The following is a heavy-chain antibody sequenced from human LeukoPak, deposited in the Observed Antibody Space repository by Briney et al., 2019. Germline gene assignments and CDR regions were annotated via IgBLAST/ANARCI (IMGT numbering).Heavy chain of an antibody. J-gene: IGHJ5*02. Sequence: ASVKVSCKASGYTFTSYGISWVRQAPGQGLEWMGWISAYNGNTNYAQKLQGRVTMTTDTSTSTAYMELRSLRSDDTAVYYCAREVIVATILRWFDPWGQGTLVTVSS. D-gene: IGHD5-12*01. V-gene: IGHV1-18*01. CDR1: GYTFTSYG. CDR2: ISAYNGNT. CDR3: AREVIVATILRWFDP.